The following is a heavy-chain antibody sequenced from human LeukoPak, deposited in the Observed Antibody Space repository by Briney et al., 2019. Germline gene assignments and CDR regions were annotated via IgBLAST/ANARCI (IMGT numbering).Heavy chain of an antibody. CDR2: INSDMSTT. Sequence: GGSLRLSCTSSGFTFSSYWMHWVRQAPGKGLVWVSRINSDMSTTTYADSVKGRFTISRDNTKNSLYLQLNSLRADDTAIYYCVRDTKDYWGQGTLVTVSS. CDR3: VRDTKDY. D-gene: IGHD2-8*01. V-gene: IGHV3-74*01. CDR1: GFTFSSYW. J-gene: IGHJ4*02.